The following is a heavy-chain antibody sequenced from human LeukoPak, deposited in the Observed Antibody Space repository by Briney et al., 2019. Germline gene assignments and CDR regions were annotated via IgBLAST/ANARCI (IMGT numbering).Heavy chain of an antibody. CDR2: INPNSGGT. Sequence: ASVKVSCXASGYTFTGYYMHWVRQAPGQGLEWMGWINPNSGGTNYAQKFQGRVTMTRDTSISTAYMELSRLRSDDTAVYYCARDYGDYSNWFDPWGQGTLVTVSS. CDR1: GYTFTGYY. V-gene: IGHV1-2*02. D-gene: IGHD4-17*01. CDR3: ARDYGDYSNWFDP. J-gene: IGHJ5*02.